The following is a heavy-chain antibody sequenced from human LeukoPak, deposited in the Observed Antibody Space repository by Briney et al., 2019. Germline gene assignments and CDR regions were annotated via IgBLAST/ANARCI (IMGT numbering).Heavy chain of an antibody. CDR1: GGSISSYY. V-gene: IGHV4-59*01. CDR2: IYYSGST. CDR3: AREAEYSSGWYP. J-gene: IGHJ5*02. D-gene: IGHD6-19*01. Sequence: PSETLSLTCTVSGGSISSYYWSWIRQPPGKGLEWIGYIYYSGSTNYSPSLKSRVTISVDTSKNQFSLKLSSVTAADTAVYYCAREAEYSSGWYPWGQGTLVTVSS.